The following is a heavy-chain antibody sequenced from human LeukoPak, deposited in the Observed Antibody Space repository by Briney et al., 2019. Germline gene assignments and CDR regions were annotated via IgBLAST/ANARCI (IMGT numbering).Heavy chain of an antibody. D-gene: IGHD3-3*01. CDR1: GGSISSYY. Sequence: SETLSFTCTVPGGSISSYYWSWIRQPPGKGLERVGYIYYSGSTNYNPSLKSRVTISVDTSKNQFSLKLSSVTAADTALYYCARGTPIYDFIDYWGQGTLGSVSS. CDR2: IYYSGST. J-gene: IGHJ4*02. V-gene: IGHV4-59*01. CDR3: ARGTPIYDFIDY.